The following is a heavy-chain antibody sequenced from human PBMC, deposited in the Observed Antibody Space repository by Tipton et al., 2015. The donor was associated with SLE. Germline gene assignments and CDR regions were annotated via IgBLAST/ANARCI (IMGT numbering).Heavy chain of an antibody. CDR2: IYTSGST. J-gene: IGHJ4*02. CDR3: ARHGRQLGPFDY. D-gene: IGHD6-6*01. V-gene: IGHV4-4*08. Sequence: TLSLTCTVSGGSISSYYWSWIRQPPGKGLEWIGYIYTSGSTSYNPSLKSRVTISVDTSKNQFSLTLKSVTAADTALYFCARHGRQLGPFDYWGPGKLVTVSS. CDR1: GGSISSYY.